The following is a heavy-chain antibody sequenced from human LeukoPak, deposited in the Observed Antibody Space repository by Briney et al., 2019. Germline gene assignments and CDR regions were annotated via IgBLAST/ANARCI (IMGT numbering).Heavy chain of an antibody. J-gene: IGHJ5*02. V-gene: IGHV3-21*01. CDR1: GFSFKNYR. D-gene: IGHD6-19*01. CDR3: ARDTVADIWGWFGP. Sequence: GGSLRLSCAASGFSFKNYRMTWVRQAPGKGLEWVSSISSSSRDTYYADSVKGRFTISRDNAKNSLSLQMNSLRAEDTAVYFCARDTVADIWGWFGPWGQGTLVIVSS. CDR2: ISSSSRDT.